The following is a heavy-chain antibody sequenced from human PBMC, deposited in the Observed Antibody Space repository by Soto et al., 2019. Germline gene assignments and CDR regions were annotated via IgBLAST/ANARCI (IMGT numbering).Heavy chain of an antibody. V-gene: IGHV2-70*20. J-gene: IGHJ2*01. CDR3: ARARGVRWYFDL. D-gene: IGHD3-10*01. Sequence: KSCPTLVNPTQTLRLTCSLSGFSLSGSGLSMNWVRQPPGKALEWLALIDWQDDKFYNTALKTRLAVSYDTSKNQVVLTMTNMDPEDTATYYCARARGVRWYFDLWGRGSQVTVYS. CDR2: IDWQDDK. CDR1: GFSLSGSGLS.